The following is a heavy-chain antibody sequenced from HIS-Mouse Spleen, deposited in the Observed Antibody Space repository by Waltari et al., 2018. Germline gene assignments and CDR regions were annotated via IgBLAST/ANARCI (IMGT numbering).Heavy chain of an antibody. CDR3: ARHPEIAAAVGAFDI. D-gene: IGHD6-13*01. Sequence: QVQLVQSGAEVKKPGSSVKVSCTASGGTVSSYATSWVGQDPGQGLEWMGRIIPILGIANYAQKFQGRVTITADKSTSTAYMELSSLRSEDTAVYYCARHPEIAAAVGAFDIWGQGTMVTVSS. CDR2: IIPILGIA. J-gene: IGHJ3*02. V-gene: IGHV1-69*04. CDR1: GGTVSSYA.